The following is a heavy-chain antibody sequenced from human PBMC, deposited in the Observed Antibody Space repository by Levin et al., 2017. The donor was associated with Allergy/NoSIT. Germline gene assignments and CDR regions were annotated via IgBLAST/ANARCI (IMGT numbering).Heavy chain of an antibody. D-gene: IGHD5-18*01. J-gene: IGHJ6*02. Sequence: SETLSLTCTVSGGSISSYYWSWIRQPPGKGLEWIGYIYYSGSTNYNPSLKSRVTISVDTSKNQFSLKLSSVTAADTAVYYCARSGYSDGPDPANYGMDVWGQGTTVTVSS. CDR3: ARSGYSDGPDPANYGMDV. CDR2: IYYSGST. CDR1: GGSISSYY. V-gene: IGHV4-59*01.